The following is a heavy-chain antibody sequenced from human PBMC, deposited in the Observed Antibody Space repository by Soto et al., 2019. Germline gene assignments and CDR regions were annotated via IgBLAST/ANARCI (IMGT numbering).Heavy chain of an antibody. V-gene: IGHV3-23*01. J-gene: IGHJ3*02. CDR1: GFTFTSYA. CDR2: ISTSGGST. CDR3: AKGPNGNYVGAFDM. D-gene: IGHD4-17*01. Sequence: EVQLLESGGGLLQPGGSLRLSGIASGFTFTSYAMNWVRQAPGKGPGWVSGISTSGGSTYYAASVKGRFTISRHNSQNTLYLQMSSLRADDTALYYCAKGPNGNYVGAFDMRGQGTMVTVSS.